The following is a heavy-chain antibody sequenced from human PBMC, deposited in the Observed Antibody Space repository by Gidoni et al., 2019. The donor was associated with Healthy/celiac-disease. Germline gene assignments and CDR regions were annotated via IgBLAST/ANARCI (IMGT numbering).Heavy chain of an antibody. D-gene: IGHD2-21*01. CDR1: GGTFSSYA. CDR2: IIPILGIA. Sequence: QVQLVQSGAEVKQPGSSVKVSCKASGGTFSSYAISWVRQAPGQGLEWMGRIIPILGIANYAQKFQGRVTITADKSTSTAYMELSSLRSEDTAVYYCATHIVVVIADEAGGFDYWGQGTLVTVSS. CDR3: ATHIVVVIADEAGGFDY. J-gene: IGHJ4*02. V-gene: IGHV1-69*04.